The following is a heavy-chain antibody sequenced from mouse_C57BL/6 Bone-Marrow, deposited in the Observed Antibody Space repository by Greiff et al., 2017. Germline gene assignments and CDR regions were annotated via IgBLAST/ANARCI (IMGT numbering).Heavy chain of an antibody. CDR1: GYTFTDYY. CDR2: INPNNGGT. CDR3: ARSHGTWFAY. Sequence: EVQLQQSGPELVKPGASVKISCKASGYTFTDYYMNWVKQSHGKSLEWIGDINPNNGGTSYNQKFKGKATLTVDKSSSTAYMELRSLTSEDSAVSYCARSHGTWFAYWGQGTLVTVSA. V-gene: IGHV1-26*01. D-gene: IGHD4-1*01. J-gene: IGHJ3*01.